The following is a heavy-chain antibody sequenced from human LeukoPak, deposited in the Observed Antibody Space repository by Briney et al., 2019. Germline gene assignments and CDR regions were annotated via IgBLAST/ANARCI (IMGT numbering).Heavy chain of an antibody. CDR2: ISNSGGNT. D-gene: IGHD4-23*01. Sequence: GGSLRLSCAASGFTFSSYAMSWVRQAPGKGLEWVSAISNSGGNTYYADSVKGRFTISRDNAKNSLYLQMNSLRAEDTAVYYCARDYGGSSPFDYWGQGTLVTVSS. J-gene: IGHJ4*02. V-gene: IGHV3-23*01. CDR1: GFTFSSYA. CDR3: ARDYGGSSPFDY.